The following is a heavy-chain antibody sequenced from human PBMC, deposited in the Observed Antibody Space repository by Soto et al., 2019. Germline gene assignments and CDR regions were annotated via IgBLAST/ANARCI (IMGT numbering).Heavy chain of an antibody. Sequence: PSETLSLTCAISGDSIGNFYWSWIRQPAGKGLESLGRLSASGRTNYSPSLQSRVTMSLDRSKNRFSLRLTSVSAADTAVYFCARGMGRYFDLWGRGTRVT. CDR1: GDSIGNFY. D-gene: IGHD2-8*01. V-gene: IGHV4-4*07. CDR3: ARGMGRYFDL. CDR2: LSASGRT. J-gene: IGHJ2*01.